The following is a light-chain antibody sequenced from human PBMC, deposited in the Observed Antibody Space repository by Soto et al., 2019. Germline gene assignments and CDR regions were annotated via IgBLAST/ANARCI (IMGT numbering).Light chain of an antibody. Sequence: QSVLTQPPSASGTPGQRVTISCSGGSSNIGSDTVNWYQHLPGTAPKLLIYTNNQRPSGVPDRFSGSKSGTSASLTISGLQSEDEAEYYCASCDDSLNGYVFGTGTKVTAL. CDR3: ASCDDSLNGYV. J-gene: IGLJ1*01. V-gene: IGLV1-44*01. CDR2: TNN. CDR1: SSNIGSDT.